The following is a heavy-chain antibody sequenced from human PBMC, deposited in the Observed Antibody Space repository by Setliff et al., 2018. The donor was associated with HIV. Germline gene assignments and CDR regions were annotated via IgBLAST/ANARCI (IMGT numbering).Heavy chain of an antibody. Sequence: SVKVSCKASGGTFSSYAISWVRQAPGQGLEWMGGIIPIFGTANYAQKFQGRVTITTDESTSTAYMELRSLRSDDTAVYYCARGSYYYDSSGYQPYYFDYWGQGTLVTVSS. CDR1: GGTFSSYA. CDR3: ARGSYYYDSSGYQPYYFDY. CDR2: IIPIFGTA. V-gene: IGHV1-69*05. D-gene: IGHD3-22*01. J-gene: IGHJ4*02.